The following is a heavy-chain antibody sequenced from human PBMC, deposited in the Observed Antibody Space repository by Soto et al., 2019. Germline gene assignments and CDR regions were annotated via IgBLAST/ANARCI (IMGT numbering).Heavy chain of an antibody. J-gene: IGHJ4*02. CDR2: IYPGDSDT. CDR3: ARHGNDFWSGYYIDY. D-gene: IGHD3-3*01. Sequence: PWESLKISCKGSGYSFTSYWIGWVRQMPGKGLEWMGIIYPGDSDTRYSPSFQGQVTISADKSISTAYLQWSSLKASDTAMYYCARHGNDFWSGYYIDYWGQGTLVTVSS. CDR1: GYSFTSYW. V-gene: IGHV5-51*01.